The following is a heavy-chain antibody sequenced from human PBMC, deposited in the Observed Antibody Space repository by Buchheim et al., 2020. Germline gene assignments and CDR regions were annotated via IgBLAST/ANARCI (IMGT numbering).Heavy chain of an antibody. CDR3: AVLAREYYGMDV. CDR1: GGSFSGYY. Sequence: QVQLQQWGAGLLKPSETLSLTCAVYGGSFSGYYWSWIRQPPGKGLEWIGEINHSGSTNYNPSLKSRVTISVDTSKKQFSLKLSSVTAADTAVYYCAVLAREYYGMDVWGQGTT. J-gene: IGHJ6*02. D-gene: IGHD3-10*02. V-gene: IGHV4-34*01. CDR2: INHSGST.